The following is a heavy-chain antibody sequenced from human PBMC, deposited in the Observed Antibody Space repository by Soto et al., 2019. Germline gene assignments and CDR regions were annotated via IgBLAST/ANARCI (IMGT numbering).Heavy chain of an antibody. CDR2: ISAYNGNT. Sequence: ASVKVSCKASGYTFTSYGISWVRQAPGQGLGWMGWISAYNGNTNYAQKLQGRVTMTTDTSTSTAYMELRSLRSDDTAVYYCAREGRRKDYYDSSGYYYFDYWGQGTLVTVSS. CDR3: AREGRRKDYYDSSGYYYFDY. CDR1: GYTFTSYG. J-gene: IGHJ4*02. D-gene: IGHD3-22*01. V-gene: IGHV1-18*01.